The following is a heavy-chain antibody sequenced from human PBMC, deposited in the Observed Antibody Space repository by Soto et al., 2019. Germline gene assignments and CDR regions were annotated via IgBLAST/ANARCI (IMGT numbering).Heavy chain of an antibody. J-gene: IGHJ4*02. Sequence: PSETLSLTCTVSGGSISSDSYYWGWIRQPPRKGLEWIGSIHYSGRTYYNPSLKSRVTISVDTSEKHFSLKVNSVTAADTAVYYCANFYYDSSGYYGAFNSWGQGTLVTVCS. CDR1: GGSISSDSYY. CDR2: IHYSGRT. CDR3: ANFYYDSSGYYGAFNS. D-gene: IGHD3-22*01. V-gene: IGHV4-39*02.